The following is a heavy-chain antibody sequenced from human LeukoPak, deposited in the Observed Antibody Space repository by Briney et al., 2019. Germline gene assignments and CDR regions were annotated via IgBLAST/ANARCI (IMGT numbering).Heavy chain of an antibody. V-gene: IGHV4-31*03. CDR2: IYYSGST. J-gene: IGHJ4*02. D-gene: IGHD6-19*01. Sequence: SETLSLTCTVSGGSISRSNYFWGWIRQPPGKGLEWIGYIYYSGSTYYNPSLKSRVTISVDTSKNQFSLKLSSVTAADTVVYYCARSKMGYTTGWAYWGQGTLVTVSS. CDR3: ARSKMGYTTGWAY. CDR1: GGSISRSNYF.